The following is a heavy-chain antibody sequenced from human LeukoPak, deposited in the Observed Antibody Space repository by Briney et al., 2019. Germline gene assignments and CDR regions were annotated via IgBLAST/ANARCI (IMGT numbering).Heavy chain of an antibody. V-gene: IGHV1-2*02. D-gene: IGHD3-10*01. J-gene: IGHJ3*02. CDR3: ARARLLWFGADAFDI. CDR1: GYTFTGYF. Sequence: ASVKVSCKASGYTFTGYFVHWVRQAPGQGLEWMGWINPNSGDTNYAQKFQGRVTMTRDTSISTAYMELSRLISDDTAVYYCARARLLWFGADAFDIWGQGTMVTVSS. CDR2: INPNSGDT.